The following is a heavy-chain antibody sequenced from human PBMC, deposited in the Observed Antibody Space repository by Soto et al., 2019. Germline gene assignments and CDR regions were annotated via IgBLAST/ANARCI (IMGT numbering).Heavy chain of an antibody. CDR3: ARDRLIAVTGLLRN. V-gene: IGHV1-18*01. J-gene: IGHJ4*02. CDR1: GYPFTSYG. Sequence: QVQLVQSGAEVKKPGASVKVSCKTSGYPFTSYGINWVRQAPGQGPEWMGWISAYYDKTIYSQKFQGRVTLTADTSTTTAYMELRGLRFDDTAVYYCARDRLIAVTGLLRNWGQGTLVTVSS. D-gene: IGHD6-19*01. CDR2: ISAYYDKT.